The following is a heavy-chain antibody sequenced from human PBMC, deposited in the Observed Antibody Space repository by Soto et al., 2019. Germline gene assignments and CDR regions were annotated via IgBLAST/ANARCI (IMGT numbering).Heavy chain of an antibody. CDR3: VRAAARGDD. V-gene: IGHV3-74*01. J-gene: IGHJ4*02. Sequence: EVQLVESGGGLVQPGGSLRLSCAASGFSFSGYWMHWVRQAPGKGLVWVSRINTDGSNRSYADSVKGRFTTSRDNAKNTLYLQMNSLRVGDTAVYYCVRAAARGDDWGQGTLVTVSS. CDR2: INTDGSNR. D-gene: IGHD3-10*01. CDR1: GFSFSGYW.